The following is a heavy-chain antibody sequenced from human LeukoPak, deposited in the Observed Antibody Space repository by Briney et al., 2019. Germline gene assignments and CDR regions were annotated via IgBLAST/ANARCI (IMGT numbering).Heavy chain of an antibody. V-gene: IGHV3-21*06. Sequence: PGGSLRLSCADSGFSFSSFTMYWVRQAPGGGLEWVSAISSSGRYIYYADSVKGRFTISRDNAKNLLFLQMDSLRADDTAMYYWARDINPDHPMMAVVDSDYWGQGTLVTVSS. D-gene: IGHD3-22*01. CDR2: ISSSGRYI. CDR1: GFSFSSFT. CDR3: ARDINPDHPMMAVVDSDY. J-gene: IGHJ4*02.